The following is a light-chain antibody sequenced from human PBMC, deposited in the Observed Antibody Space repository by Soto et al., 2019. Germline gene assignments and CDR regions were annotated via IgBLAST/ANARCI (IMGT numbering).Light chain of an antibody. CDR1: QSISLF. J-gene: IGKJ1*01. CDR3: HQTDSIPET. V-gene: IGKV1-39*01. Sequence: DIQMTQSPSSLSASVGDTVTITCRASQSISLFLHWYQQKPGKDPKLLIYAASNLHSGVPSRFSGSGYGTDFTLTISSLQPEDFATYYCHQTDSIPETFGQGTKVEIK. CDR2: AAS.